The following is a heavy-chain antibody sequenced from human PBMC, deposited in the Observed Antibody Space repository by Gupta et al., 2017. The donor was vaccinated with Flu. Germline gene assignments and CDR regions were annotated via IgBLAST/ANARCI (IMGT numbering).Heavy chain of an antibody. Sequence: QAPGKGLEWVGFIRSKAYGGTTEYAASVKGRFTISRDDSKSIAYLQMNSLKTEDTAVYYCTTVVIPLYYFDYWGQGTLVTVSS. J-gene: IGHJ4*02. D-gene: IGHD2-21*01. CDR3: TTVVIPLYYFDY. CDR2: IRSKAYGGTT. V-gene: IGHV3-49*02.